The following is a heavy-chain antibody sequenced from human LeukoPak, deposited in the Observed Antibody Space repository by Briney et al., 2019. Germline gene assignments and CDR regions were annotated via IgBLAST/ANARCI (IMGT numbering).Heavy chain of an antibody. Sequence: GGSLRLSCAASGFTFDDYAMHWVRQAPGKGLEWVSGISWNSGSIGYADSVKGRFTISRDNAKNSLYLQMNSLRAEDTALYYCVKGPSSHSSGRYGGYWGQGTLVTVSS. CDR2: ISWNSGSI. CDR3: VKGPSSHSSGRYGGY. J-gene: IGHJ4*02. V-gene: IGHV3-9*01. D-gene: IGHD6-19*01. CDR1: GFTFDDYA.